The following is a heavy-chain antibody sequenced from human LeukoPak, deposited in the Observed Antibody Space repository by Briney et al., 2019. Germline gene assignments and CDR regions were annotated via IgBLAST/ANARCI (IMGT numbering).Heavy chain of an antibody. D-gene: IGHD1-26*01. CDR2: ILFDGSYK. Sequence: PGGSLRLSCAASGFTFNCGLHWVRQAPGKGLDWVAFILFDGSYKYYADSVKGRFTISRDNSKNTLYLQMNSLRAEDTAVYYCAQGELSGNYFDYWGQGTLVTVSS. CDR1: GFTFNCG. V-gene: IGHV3-30*02. CDR3: AQGELSGNYFDY. J-gene: IGHJ4*02.